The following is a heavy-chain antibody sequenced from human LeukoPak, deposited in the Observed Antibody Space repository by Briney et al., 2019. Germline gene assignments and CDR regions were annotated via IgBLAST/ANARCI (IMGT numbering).Heavy chain of an antibody. J-gene: IGHJ6*04. V-gene: IGHV3-74*01. Sequence: GGSLRLSCAASGFTFSSHWMHWVRQAPGKGLEYVSRINSGGSSTNNADSVKGRFTISRDNAKNTLFLHMISLRAEDTAVYYCARAVLMVYGPLDAWGKGTTVTVSS. CDR2: INSGGSST. D-gene: IGHD2-8*01. CDR1: GFTFSSHW. CDR3: ARAVLMVYGPLDA.